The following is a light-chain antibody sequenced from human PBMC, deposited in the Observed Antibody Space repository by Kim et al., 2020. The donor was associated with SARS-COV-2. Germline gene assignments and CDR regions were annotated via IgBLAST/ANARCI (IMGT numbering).Light chain of an antibody. CDR3: QTWGTSIRV. CDR1: RWHSSAA. J-gene: IGLJ3*02. Sequence: VNITCSLSRWHSSAAYACHQQQPRKGPRYLMMLKSDDSHSKGDGVPDRVSGSSSGAERSLTISSLQAEDEADYYCQTWGTSIRVFGGGTQLTVL. CDR2: LKSDDSH. V-gene: IGLV4-69*01.